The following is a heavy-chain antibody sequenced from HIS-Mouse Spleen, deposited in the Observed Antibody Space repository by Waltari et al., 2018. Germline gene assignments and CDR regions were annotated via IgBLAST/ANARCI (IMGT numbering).Heavy chain of an antibody. Sequence: EVQLVESGGGLVQPGGSLRLSCAASGFTFSSYWVSWVRQAPGKGLEWVANIKQDGSEKYYVDSVKGRFTISRDNAKNSLYLQMNSLRAEDTAVYYCARASGWYWFDPWGQGTLVTVSS. D-gene: IGHD6-19*01. CDR3: ARASGWYWFDP. CDR1: GFTFSSYW. V-gene: IGHV3-7*01. J-gene: IGHJ5*02. CDR2: IKQDGSEK.